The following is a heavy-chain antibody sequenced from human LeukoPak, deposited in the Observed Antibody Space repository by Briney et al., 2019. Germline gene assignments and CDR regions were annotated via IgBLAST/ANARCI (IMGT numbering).Heavy chain of an antibody. CDR1: GGSFSGYY. V-gene: IGHV4-34*01. D-gene: IGHD6-19*01. CDR3: ARLAIGGQWLAGALVG. J-gene: IGHJ4*02. CDR2: INHSGST. Sequence: PSETLSLTCAVYGGSFSGYYWSWIRQPRGKWLEWIGEINHSGSTNYNPSLKSRVTISVDTSKNQFSLKLSSVTDADTAVYYCARLAIGGQWLAGALVGWGQGTLVTVSS.